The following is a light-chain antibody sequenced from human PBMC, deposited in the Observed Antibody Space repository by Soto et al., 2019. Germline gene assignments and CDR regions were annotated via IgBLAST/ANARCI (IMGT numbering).Light chain of an antibody. J-gene: IGKJ5*01. CDR2: DAS. V-gene: IGKV1-5*01. CDR3: QHYETDPIT. Sequence: DIRMTQSPSTLSASVGDRVTITCRASQSISNWLAWYQQKPGKAPKLLIYDASSLESGVPSRFSGSASGTEFTLTISSLQPDDFATYYCQHYETDPITFGQGTRLEIK. CDR1: QSISNW.